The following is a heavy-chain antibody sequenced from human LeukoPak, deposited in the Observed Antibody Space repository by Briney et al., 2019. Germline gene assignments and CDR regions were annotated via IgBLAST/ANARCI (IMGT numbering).Heavy chain of an antibody. D-gene: IGHD6-13*01. CDR3: AKSFPAAGTFGDY. J-gene: IGHJ4*02. V-gene: IGHV3-48*01. CDR1: GFNFSTYW. CDR2: ISGSSSSI. Sequence: QTGGSLRLSCTASGFNFSTYWMTWVRQVPGKGLERVSYISGSSSSIYYADSVKGRFTISRDNAKNSLYLQMNSLRAEDTAVYYCAKSFPAAGTFGDYWGQGTLVTVSS.